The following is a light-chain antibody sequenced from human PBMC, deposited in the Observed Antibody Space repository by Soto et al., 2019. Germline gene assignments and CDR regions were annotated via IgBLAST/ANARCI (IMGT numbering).Light chain of an antibody. Sequence: VLTQSPGTLSLSPGERATLSCRASQSVTSNYLAWYQQKPGQAPSLLFFGASIRATGIPDRFSGSGSGTDFTLTISRLEPEDSAVYYCHQYGSSPLTFGGGTKVEI. CDR3: HQYGSSPLT. CDR2: GAS. V-gene: IGKV3-20*01. CDR1: QSVTSNY. J-gene: IGKJ4*01.